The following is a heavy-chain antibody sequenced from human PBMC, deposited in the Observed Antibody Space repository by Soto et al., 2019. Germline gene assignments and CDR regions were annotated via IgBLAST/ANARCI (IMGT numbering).Heavy chain of an antibody. Sequence: SETLSLTCTVSGGSMSSYYWTWIRQPAGKGLEWIGRVYSSGGTHYNPSLKSRVTISLDTSKNQFSLRLLSVTDADTAVYYCARGQRFSDWFDPWGRGTLVTVSS. D-gene: IGHD3-3*01. V-gene: IGHV4-4*07. CDR3: ARGQRFSDWFDP. J-gene: IGHJ5*02. CDR1: GGSMSSYY. CDR2: VYSSGGT.